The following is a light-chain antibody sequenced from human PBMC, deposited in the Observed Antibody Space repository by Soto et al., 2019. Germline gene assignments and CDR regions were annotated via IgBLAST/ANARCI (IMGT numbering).Light chain of an antibody. CDR2: GAS. V-gene: IGKV3-15*01. J-gene: IGKJ1*01. CDR3: HQYKNWPWT. CDR1: QRASSN. Sequence: EIVMTQSPATLSVSPGERATLSCRASQRASSNLAWYQQKPGQAPRLLIYGASTRATGIPARFSGSGSGTEFTLTISSLQSEDFAVYYCHQYKNWPWTFGQGTKVEIK.